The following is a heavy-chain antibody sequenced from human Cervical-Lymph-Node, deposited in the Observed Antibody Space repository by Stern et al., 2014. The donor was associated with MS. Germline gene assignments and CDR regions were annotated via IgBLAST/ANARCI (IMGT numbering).Heavy chain of an antibody. V-gene: IGHV4-39*01. J-gene: IGHJ4*02. CDR1: TASISTSSYY. D-gene: IGHD4-23*01. CDR3: ATSPGGNSLGVSDH. Sequence: VQLVESGPGLVKPSETLSLTCTVSTASISTSSYYWGWFRQPPGKGLEWIGTIHYGRTTYYNASLQSRVTISVDTSKNQSPLRMNSVTAADTAVYYCATSPGGNSLGVSDHWGQGTLVIVSS. CDR2: IHYGRTT.